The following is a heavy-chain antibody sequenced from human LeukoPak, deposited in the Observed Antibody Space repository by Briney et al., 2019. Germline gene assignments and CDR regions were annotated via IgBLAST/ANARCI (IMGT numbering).Heavy chain of an antibody. CDR1: GYTFTGYY. V-gene: IGHV1-2*02. D-gene: IGHD3-10*01. Sequence: ASVKVSCKASGYTFTGYYMHWVRQAPGQGLEWMGWINPNSGGTNYAQKFQGRVTMTRDTSISTAYMELSRLRSDDTAVYYCARHLLWFGEPGGYWGQGTLVTVSS. CDR2: INPNSGGT. J-gene: IGHJ4*02. CDR3: ARHLLWFGEPGGY.